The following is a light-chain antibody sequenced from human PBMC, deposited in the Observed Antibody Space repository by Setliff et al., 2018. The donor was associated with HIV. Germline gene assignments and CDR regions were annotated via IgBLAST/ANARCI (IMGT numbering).Light chain of an antibody. CDR2: EVS. J-gene: IGLJ1*01. V-gene: IGLV2-14*01. Sequence: QSVLTQPASVSGSPGQSITISCTGRSSDIGSWNFVSWYQQYPDKAPKLMIFEVSNRPSGVSSRFSGSRSGNTASLTISGLQAEDEAAYYCSSYRSSDTLVFGTGTKVTVL. CDR1: SSDIGSWNF. CDR3: SSYRSSDTLV.